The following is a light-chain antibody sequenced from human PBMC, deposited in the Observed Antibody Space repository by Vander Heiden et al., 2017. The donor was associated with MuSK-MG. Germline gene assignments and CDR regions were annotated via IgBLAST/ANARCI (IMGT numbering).Light chain of an antibody. CDR3: QQLNSYPLFT. CDR1: QGISSY. CDR2: AAS. Sequence: DIQLTQSPSFLSASVGDRVTITCRASQGISSYLAWYQQKPGKAPNLLIYAASTLQSGVPSRFSGSGSGTEFTLTISSLQPEDFATYYCQQLNSYPLFTFGPGTRMDIK. V-gene: IGKV1-9*01. J-gene: IGKJ3*01.